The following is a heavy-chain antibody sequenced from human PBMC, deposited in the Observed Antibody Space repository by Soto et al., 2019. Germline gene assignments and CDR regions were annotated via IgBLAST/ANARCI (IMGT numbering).Heavy chain of an antibody. V-gene: IGHV1-2*02. Sequence: GASVKVSCKAPGYTFTGYYMHWVRQAPGQGLEWMGWINPNSGDTKYAQKFQGRVTMTRDTSTRTAYMEVSRLTSDDTAVYYCARSLSTIGGRPDSWGQGTLVTVSS. CDR2: INPNSGDT. D-gene: IGHD6-6*01. J-gene: IGHJ4*02. CDR3: ARSLSTIGGRPDS. CDR1: GYTFTGYY.